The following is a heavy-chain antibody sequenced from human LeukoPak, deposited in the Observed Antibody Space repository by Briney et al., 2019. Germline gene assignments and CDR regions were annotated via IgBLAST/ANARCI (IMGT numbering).Heavy chain of an antibody. CDR3: ARASSGWPHIPPDY. J-gene: IGHJ4*02. Sequence: GGSLRLSCAASGFTISSYAMSWVRQAPGKGLEWVAVISYDGSNKYYADSVKGRFTISRDNSKNTLHLQMNSLRAEDTAVYYCARASSGWPHIPPDYWGQGTLVTVSS. CDR1: GFTISSYA. CDR2: ISYDGSNK. V-gene: IGHV3-30*04. D-gene: IGHD6-19*01.